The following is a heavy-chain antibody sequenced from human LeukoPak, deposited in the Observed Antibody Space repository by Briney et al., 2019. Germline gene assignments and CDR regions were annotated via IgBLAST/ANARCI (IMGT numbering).Heavy chain of an antibody. CDR2: IYTSGST. CDR1: GGSISSGSYY. D-gene: IGHD2/OR15-2a*01. J-gene: IGHJ4*02. V-gene: IGHV4-61*02. Sequence: SETLSLTCTVSGGSISSGSYYWIWIRQPAGKGLEWIGRIYTSGSTNYNPSLKSRVTISVDTSKNQFSLKLSSVTAADTAVYYCAREIGYWGQGTLVTVSS. CDR3: AREIGY.